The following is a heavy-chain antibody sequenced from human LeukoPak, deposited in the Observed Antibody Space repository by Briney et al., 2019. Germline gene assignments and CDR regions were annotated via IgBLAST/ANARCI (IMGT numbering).Heavy chain of an antibody. CDR1: GFTFSDHY. V-gene: IGHV3-72*01. J-gene: IGHJ4*02. CDR2: IRNKANSYTT. Sequence: GGSLRLSCVVSGFTFSDHYMDWVRQAPGKGLEWVGRIRNKANSYTTEYAASVKGRFTISRDDSKNSLYLQMNSLKTEDTAVYYCAREGLWFGRSYYFDYWGQGTLVTVSS. CDR3: AREGLWFGRSYYFDY. D-gene: IGHD3-10*01.